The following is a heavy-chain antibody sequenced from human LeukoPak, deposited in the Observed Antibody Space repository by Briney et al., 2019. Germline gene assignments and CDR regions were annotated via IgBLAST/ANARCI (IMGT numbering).Heavy chain of an antibody. CDR2: IYHSGST. Sequence: SETLSLTCTVSGYSISSGYYWGWIRQPPGKGLEWIGNIYHSGSTYYNPSLKSRVTISVDTSKNQFSLKLSSVTAADTAVYYCARDYSSWLSPLGFGYWGQGTLVTVSS. D-gene: IGHD3-22*01. CDR3: ARDYSSWLSPLGFGY. V-gene: IGHV4-38-2*02. J-gene: IGHJ4*02. CDR1: GYSISSGYY.